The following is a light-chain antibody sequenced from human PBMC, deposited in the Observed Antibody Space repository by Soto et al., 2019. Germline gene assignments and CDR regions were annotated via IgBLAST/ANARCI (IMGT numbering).Light chain of an antibody. CDR1: QTISGK. Sequence: EIVMTQSPATLSVSPGERASLSCRASQTISGKLAWYQQRPGHAPRLLIFGASTRATGIPARFSGSGSGTEFTLTISSLQSEDFAVYYCQQYDNWPLLTFGGGTKVEIK. V-gene: IGKV3-15*01. CDR2: GAS. CDR3: QQYDNWPLLT. J-gene: IGKJ4*01.